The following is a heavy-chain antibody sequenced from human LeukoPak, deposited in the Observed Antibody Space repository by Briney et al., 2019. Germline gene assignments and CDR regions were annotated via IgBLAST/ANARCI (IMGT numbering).Heavy chain of an antibody. D-gene: IGHD6-19*01. Sequence: SETLSLTCAVYGGSFSGYYWGWVRHLPGKGLAWIGEINHTGSTNYNPSLKTRVTLSVDPSNNQYSLKLTSVTAADTALYYCARADHSSGGLAWFDPWGRGTLVTVSS. CDR2: INHTGST. CDR1: GGSFSGYY. J-gene: IGHJ5*02. CDR3: ARADHSSGGLAWFDP. V-gene: IGHV4-34*01.